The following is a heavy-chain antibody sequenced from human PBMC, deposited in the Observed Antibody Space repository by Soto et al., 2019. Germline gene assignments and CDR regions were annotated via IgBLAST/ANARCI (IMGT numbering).Heavy chain of an antibody. CDR2: ISSSSSTI. CDR1: GFTFSSYS. CDR3: AREYYDSSGYFVEYYFDY. Sequence: PGGSLRLSCAASGFTFSSYSMNWVSQAPGKGLEWVSYISSSSSTIYYADSVKGRFTISRDNAKNSLYLQMNSLRAEDTAVYYCAREYYDSSGYFVEYYFDYWGQGTRVTVSS. D-gene: IGHD3-22*01. V-gene: IGHV3-48*01. J-gene: IGHJ4*02.